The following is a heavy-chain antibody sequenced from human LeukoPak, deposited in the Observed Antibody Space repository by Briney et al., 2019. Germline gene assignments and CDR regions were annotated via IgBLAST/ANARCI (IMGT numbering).Heavy chain of an antibody. Sequence: SVKVSCKASGGTFSSYAISWVRQAPGQGLEWMGGIIPIFGTANYAQKFQGRVTITADKSTSTAYMELSSLRSEDTAVYYCASYTVRGVTWLSNWGQGTLVTVSS. CDR1: GGTFSSYA. CDR3: ASYTVRGVTWLSN. V-gene: IGHV1-69*06. CDR2: IIPIFGTA. J-gene: IGHJ4*02. D-gene: IGHD3-10*01.